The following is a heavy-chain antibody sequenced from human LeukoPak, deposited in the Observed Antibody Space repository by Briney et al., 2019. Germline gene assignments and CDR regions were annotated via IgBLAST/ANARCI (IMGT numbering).Heavy chain of an antibody. Sequence: ASVKVSCKASGYTFTGYYMHWVRQAPGQGLEWMGWISAYNGNTNYAQKLQGRVTMTTDTSTSTAYMELRSLRSDDTAVYYCARFGVNNWFDPWGQGTLVTVSS. CDR3: ARFGVNNWFDP. J-gene: IGHJ5*02. CDR1: GYTFTGYY. V-gene: IGHV1-18*04. CDR2: ISAYNGNT. D-gene: IGHD3-10*01.